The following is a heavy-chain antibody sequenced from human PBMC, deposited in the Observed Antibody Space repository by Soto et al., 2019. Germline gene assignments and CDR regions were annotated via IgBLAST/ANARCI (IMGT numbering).Heavy chain of an antibody. CDR2: IYPGDSDT. CDR1: GYTFTNYW. Sequence: GESLKISCKGSGYTFTNYWIGWVRQMPGKGLEWMGIIYPGDSDTKYNPSFQGQVTISADKSITTTYLRWTSLKASDTAIYYCAASIFYYGMDVWGQGATVTVSS. V-gene: IGHV5-51*01. J-gene: IGHJ6*02. CDR3: AASIFYYGMDV.